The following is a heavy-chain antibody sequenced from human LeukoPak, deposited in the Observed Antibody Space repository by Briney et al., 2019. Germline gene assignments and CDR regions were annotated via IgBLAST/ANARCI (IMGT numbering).Heavy chain of an antibody. Sequence: PGGSLRLSCAASGFTFSSYWMHWVRQAPGKGLVWVSGINSDGSTTNYADSVKGRFTISRDNAKNSLYLQINSLRAEDTAVYYCARNLRTARWEPRSYSGQGNLVTVSS. CDR3: ARNLRTARWEPRSY. D-gene: IGHD1-26*01. CDR1: GFTFSSYW. CDR2: INSDGSTT. J-gene: IGHJ4*02. V-gene: IGHV3-74*01.